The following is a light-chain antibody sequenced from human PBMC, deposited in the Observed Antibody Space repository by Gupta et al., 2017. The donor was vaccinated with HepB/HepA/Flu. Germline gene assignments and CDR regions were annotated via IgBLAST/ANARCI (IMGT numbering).Light chain of an antibody. J-gene: IGKJ4*01. CDR3: QQYNSYLFS. CDR1: QSIGSW. CDR2: KAS. Sequence: DIQMTQSPSTLSASAGDGVTITCRASQSIGSWLAWYQQKPGKAPKLLIYKASSLQTGVPSRFSGSGSGTEFTLSISSLQPDDFATYYCQQYNSYLFSFGGGTKVEI. V-gene: IGKV1-5*03.